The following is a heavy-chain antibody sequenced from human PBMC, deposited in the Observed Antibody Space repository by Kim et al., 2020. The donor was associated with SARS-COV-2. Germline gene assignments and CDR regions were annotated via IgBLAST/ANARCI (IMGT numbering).Heavy chain of an antibody. Sequence: GGSLRLSCAVSGFTFSRYGIHWVRRAPGKGLEWVAVISYDGSNYYYADSVKGRFIISRDNSKTTMYLQMNSLSAEDTAVYYWAKDLLGAVGGRFTLSAFDYWGQGTLVTVSS. CDR3: AKDLLGAVGGRFTLSAFDY. V-gene: IGHV3-30*18. CDR2: ISYDGSNY. J-gene: IGHJ4*02. D-gene: IGHD1-26*01. CDR1: GFTFSRYG.